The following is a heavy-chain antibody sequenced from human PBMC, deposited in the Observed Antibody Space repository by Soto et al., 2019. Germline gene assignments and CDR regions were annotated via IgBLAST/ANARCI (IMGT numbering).Heavy chain of an antibody. D-gene: IGHD3-9*01. Sequence: SETLSLTCTVSGGSISSSSYYWGWIRQPPGKGLEWIGSIYYSGSTYYNPSLKSRVTISVDTSKNQFSLKLSSVTAADTAVYYCARHGVYYDILTGYYTGWFDPWGQGTLVTVSS. CDR1: GGSISSSSYY. J-gene: IGHJ5*02. CDR2: IYYSGST. CDR3: ARHGVYYDILTGYYTGWFDP. V-gene: IGHV4-39*01.